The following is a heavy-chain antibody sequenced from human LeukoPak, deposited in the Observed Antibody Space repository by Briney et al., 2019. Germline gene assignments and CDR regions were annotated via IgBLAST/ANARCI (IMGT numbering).Heavy chain of an antibody. J-gene: IGHJ5*02. V-gene: IGHV1-8*03. CDR3: ATYLEWGGWFDP. D-gene: IGHD3-3*01. Sequence: ASVKVSCKASGYTFTSYDINWVRQATGQGLEWMGWMNPNSGNTGYAQKFQGRVTITRNTSISTAYMELSSLRSEDTAVYYCATYLEWGGWFDPWGQGTLVTVSS. CDR2: MNPNSGNT. CDR1: GYTFTSYD.